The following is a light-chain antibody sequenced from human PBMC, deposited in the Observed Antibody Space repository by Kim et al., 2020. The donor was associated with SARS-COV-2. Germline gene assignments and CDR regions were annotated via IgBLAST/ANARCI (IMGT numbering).Light chain of an antibody. CDR2: KDS. CDR3: QSADSSGTYVV. V-gene: IGLV3-25*03. J-gene: IGLJ2*01. CDR1: ALPKQY. Sequence: PGQTARITCSGDALPKQYAYWYQQKPGQAPVLVIYKDSGRPSGIPERFSGSSSGTTVTLTISGVQAEDEADYYCQSADSSGTYVVFGGGTQLTVL.